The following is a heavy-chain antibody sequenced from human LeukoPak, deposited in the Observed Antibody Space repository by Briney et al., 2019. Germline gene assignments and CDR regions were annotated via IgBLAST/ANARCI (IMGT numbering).Heavy chain of an antibody. J-gene: IGHJ5*02. V-gene: IGHV1-2*02. Sequence: ASVKVSCKASGYTFTGYYMHWVRQAPGQGLVWMGWINPNSGGTNYAQKFQGRVTMTRDTSISTAYMELSRLRSDDTAVYYCARDRKFGELSWWFDPWGQGTLVTVSP. D-gene: IGHD3-10*01. CDR1: GYTFTGYY. CDR3: ARDRKFGELSWWFDP. CDR2: INPNSGGT.